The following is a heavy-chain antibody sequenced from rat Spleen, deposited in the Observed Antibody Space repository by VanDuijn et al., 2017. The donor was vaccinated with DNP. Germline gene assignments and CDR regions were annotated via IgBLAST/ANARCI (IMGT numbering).Heavy chain of an antibody. J-gene: IGHJ2*01. CDR3: TTEQFDY. CDR1: GFTFSNYG. V-gene: IGHV5-20*01. CDR2: IIYDGSSA. Sequence: EVQLVESGGGLVQPGRSLKLSCAASGFTFSNYGMAWVRQAPKKGLEWVATIIYDGSSAFYVDSVKGRFTISRDDAKSSLYLQMDSLRSEDTATYYCTTEQFDYWGQGVMVTVSS.